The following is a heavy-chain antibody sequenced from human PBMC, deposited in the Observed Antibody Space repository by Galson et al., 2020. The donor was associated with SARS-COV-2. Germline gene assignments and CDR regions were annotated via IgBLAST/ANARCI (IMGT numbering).Heavy chain of an antibody. CDR2: ISGSGGST. D-gene: IGHD3-22*01. CDR1: GFTFSNYA. V-gene: IGHV3-23*01. Sequence: GGSLRLSCTASGFTFSNYAMSWVRQAPGKGLEWVSHISGSGGSTDYADSVKGRFTISRDNSKNTLYLQMNSLRAEDMAVYYCAKEQYSYDSNVDYWGQGTLVTVSS. J-gene: IGHJ4*02. CDR3: AKEQYSYDSNVDY.